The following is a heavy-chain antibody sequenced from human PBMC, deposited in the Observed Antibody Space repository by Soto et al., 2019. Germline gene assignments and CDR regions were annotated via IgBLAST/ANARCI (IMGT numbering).Heavy chain of an antibody. CDR3: AKVESYDFWGGYDYYDYSHYGMDV. CDR2: ISGPGGRT. Sequence: GGSLRLSCAASEFTSNIYAMTWVRQTPGKGLGWVAGISGPGGRTYYADSVKGRFTISRDNSKNTLFLRMNGLGGEDTAVYYCAKVESYDFWGGYDYYDYSHYGMDVWGQGTTVTLS. V-gene: IGHV3-23*01. CDR1: EFTSNIYA. D-gene: IGHD3-3*01. J-gene: IGHJ6*02.